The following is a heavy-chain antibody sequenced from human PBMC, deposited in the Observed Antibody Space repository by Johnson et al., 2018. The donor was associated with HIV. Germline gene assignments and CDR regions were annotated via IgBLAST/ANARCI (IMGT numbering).Heavy chain of an antibody. CDR3: ASVRRGALDI. D-gene: IGHD3-10*02. CDR2: FNNDGNTT. V-gene: IGHV3-74*01. J-gene: IGHJ3*02. Sequence: VQLVESGGGLVQPGGSLRLSCAASGFAFNNYWMHWVRQAPGKGLVWVSRFNNDGNTTTYADSVKGRFTISRDNAKNSLYLQMNSLRAEDTAVYYCASVRRGALDIWGQGTMVTVSS. CDR1: GFAFNNYW.